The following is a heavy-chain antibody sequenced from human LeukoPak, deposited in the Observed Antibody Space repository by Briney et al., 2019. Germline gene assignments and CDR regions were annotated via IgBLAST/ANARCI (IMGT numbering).Heavy chain of an antibody. CDR1: GFTVSSNY. V-gene: IGHV3-53*01. CDR3: AKWISSHIVASGYYYGMDV. J-gene: IGHJ6*04. D-gene: IGHD2-21*01. Sequence: GGSLRLSCAASGFTVSSNYMSSVRQAPGGGLGWVSVIYSGGSTYYADSVKGRFTISRDNSKNTLYLQMNSLRAEDTAVYYCAKWISSHIVASGYYYGMDVWGKGTTVTVSS. CDR2: IYSGGST.